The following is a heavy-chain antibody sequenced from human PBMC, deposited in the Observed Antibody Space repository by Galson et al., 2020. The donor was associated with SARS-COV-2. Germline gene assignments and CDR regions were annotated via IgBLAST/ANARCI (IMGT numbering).Heavy chain of an antibody. CDR1: GFTFSSYS. CDR2: ISSSSSYI. CDR3: ARDRGNYGYYYYGMDV. Sequence: NSGGSLRLSCAASGFTFSSYSMNWVRQAPGKGLEWVSSISSSSSYIYYADSVKGRFTISRDNAKNSLYLQMNSLRAEDTAVYYCARDRGNYGYYYYGMDVWGQGTTVTVSS. J-gene: IGHJ6*02. D-gene: IGHD1-26*01. V-gene: IGHV3-21*01.